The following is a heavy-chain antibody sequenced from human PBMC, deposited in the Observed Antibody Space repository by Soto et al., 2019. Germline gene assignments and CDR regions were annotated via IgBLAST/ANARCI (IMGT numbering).Heavy chain of an antibody. J-gene: IGHJ6*02. CDR1: GYSFSYYW. CDR2: IYPGDSDT. V-gene: IGHV5-51*01. Sequence: GESLKISCNGSGYSFSYYWICWVRQMPWKGLEWMGIIYPGDSDTRYSPSFQGQVTISADKSISTAYLQWSSLRASDTAMYYCARRVPAAGYGMDVWGQGTTVTVSS. D-gene: IGHD2-2*01. CDR3: ARRVPAAGYGMDV.